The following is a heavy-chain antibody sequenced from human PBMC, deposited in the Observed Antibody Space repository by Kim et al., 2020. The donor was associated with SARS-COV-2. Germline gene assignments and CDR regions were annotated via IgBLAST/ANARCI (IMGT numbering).Heavy chain of an antibody. CDR3: AREPCRRQLVCEDPADY. D-gene: IGHD6-13*01. Sequence: LKSRVPMSVDTSKNQFSLKLSSVTAADTAVYYCAREPCRRQLVCEDPADYWGQGTLVTVSS. J-gene: IGHJ4*02. V-gene: IGHV4-4*06.